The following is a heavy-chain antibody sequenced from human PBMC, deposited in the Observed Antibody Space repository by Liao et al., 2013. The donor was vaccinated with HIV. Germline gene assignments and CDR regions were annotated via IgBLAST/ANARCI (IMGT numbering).Heavy chain of an antibody. CDR2: IYYSGST. D-gene: IGHD4-17*01. CDR3: ARALHDYGDYPLYYYYYYMDV. CDR1: GGSISSSSYY. J-gene: IGHJ6*03. V-gene: IGHV4-39*07. Sequence: QLQLQESGPGLVKPSDTLSLTCTVSGGSISSSSYYWGWIRQPPGKGLEWIGNIYYSGSTYYNPSLKSRVTISVDTSKNQFSLELSSVTAADTAVYYCARALHDYGDYPLYYYYYYMDVWGKGTTVTVSS.